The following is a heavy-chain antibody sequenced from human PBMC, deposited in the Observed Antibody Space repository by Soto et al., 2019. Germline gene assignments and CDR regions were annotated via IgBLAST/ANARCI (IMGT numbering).Heavy chain of an antibody. J-gene: IGHJ4*02. CDR3: ARGITFGGVIFDD. D-gene: IGHD3-16*01. CDR1: TGSISNNDW. V-gene: IGHV4-4*02. Sequence: QVQLQASGPGLVKPSGTLSLPCAVSTGSISNNDWWSWVRQPPGKGLEWIGEINHSGTTNYNPSLKSRVTILVDKSKNQFSLKLTSVTAADTAVYYCARGITFGGVIFDDWGQGTLVTVSS. CDR2: INHSGTT.